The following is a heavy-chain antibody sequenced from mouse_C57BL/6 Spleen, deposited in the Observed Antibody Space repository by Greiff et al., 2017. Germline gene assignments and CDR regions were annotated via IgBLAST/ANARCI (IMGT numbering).Heavy chain of an antibody. CDR2: IDPSDSET. CDR1: GYTFTSYW. V-gene: IGHV1-52*01. D-gene: IGHD2-12*01. J-gene: IGHJ4*01. Sequence: QVQLQQSGAELVRPGSSVKLSCKASGYTFTSYWMHWVKQRPIQGLEWIGNIDPSDSETHYNQKFKDKATLTVDKSSSTAYMQLSSLTSEDSAVYYCARYGLYGMDYWGQGTSVTVSS. CDR3: ARYGLYGMDY.